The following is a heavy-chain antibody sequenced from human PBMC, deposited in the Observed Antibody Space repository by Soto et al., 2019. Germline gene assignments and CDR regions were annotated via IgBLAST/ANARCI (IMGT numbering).Heavy chain of an antibody. CDR3: AKDRIGGYPACNFDY. J-gene: IGHJ4*02. V-gene: IGHV3-30*18. CDR1: GFTFSSYG. D-gene: IGHD3-16*02. Sequence: QVQLVESGGGVVQPGRSLRLSCAASGFTFSSYGMHWVRQAPGKGLEWVAVISYDGSNKYYADSVKGRFTISRDNSKNTLYLQMTSLSAEDTAVYYCAKDRIGGYPACNFDYWGQGTLVTVSS. CDR2: ISYDGSNK.